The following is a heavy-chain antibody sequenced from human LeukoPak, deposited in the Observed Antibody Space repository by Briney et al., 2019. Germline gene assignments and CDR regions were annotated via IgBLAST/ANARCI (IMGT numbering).Heavy chain of an antibody. CDR1: GFSFAYYA. V-gene: IGHV3-43*02. CDR3: AKNIEAGTAGFSFDY. D-gene: IGHD2-21*02. Sequence: GRSLRLSCAASGFSFAYYAMHWLRQAPGKGLEWVSLITANGDSTYYADSVKGRFTISRDNSKNSLSLQMNSLRTEDTALYYCAKNIEAGTAGFSFDYWGQGTLVAVSS. J-gene: IGHJ4*02. CDR2: ITANGDST.